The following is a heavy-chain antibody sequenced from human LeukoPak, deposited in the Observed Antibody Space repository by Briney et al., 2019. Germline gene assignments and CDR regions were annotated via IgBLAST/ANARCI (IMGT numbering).Heavy chain of an antibody. CDR1: GSSFSSYS. CDR2: ISSSSKYI. Sequence: GGSLRLSCGDSGSSFSSYSMNWVRQASGKDLEWVSSISSSSKYIYYADSVKGRFTISRDNAKNSLYLQMNGLRADDTAVYYCARSPQGTGSPADYWGQGTLVTVSS. D-gene: IGHD1-1*01. V-gene: IGHV3-21*01. J-gene: IGHJ4*02. CDR3: ARSPQGTGSPADY.